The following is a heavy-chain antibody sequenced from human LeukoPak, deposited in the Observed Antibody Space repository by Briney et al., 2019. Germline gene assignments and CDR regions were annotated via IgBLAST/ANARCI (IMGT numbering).Heavy chain of an antibody. V-gene: IGHV4-61*02. CDR2: IYTSGGT. CDR3: ARTMVVAATPAYYFDY. Sequence: PSETLSLTCTVSGGSPSSGSYYSSCSRQPPGEGLEWIGRIYTSGGTNSNPSLKSRVTISVDTSRTKFSLRLSSLTAADTAVYYWARTMVVAATPAYYFDYSGHGTLVTVSS. J-gene: IGHJ4*01. D-gene: IGHD2-15*01. CDR1: GGSPSSGSYY.